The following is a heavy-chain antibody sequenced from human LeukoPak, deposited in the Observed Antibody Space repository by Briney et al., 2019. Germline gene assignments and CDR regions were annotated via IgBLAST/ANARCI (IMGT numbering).Heavy chain of an antibody. Sequence: ASVTVSFKSSAYTFTCNYMHWVRQAPGQGLEWMGWINPNSGGTNYAQKFQGRVTMTRDTSISTAYMELSRLRSDDTAVYYCARGGGSSGYAFDYWGQGTLVTVSS. J-gene: IGHJ4*02. CDR3: ARGGGSSGYAFDY. D-gene: IGHD3-22*01. V-gene: IGHV1-2*02. CDR2: INPNSGGT. CDR1: AYTFTCNY.